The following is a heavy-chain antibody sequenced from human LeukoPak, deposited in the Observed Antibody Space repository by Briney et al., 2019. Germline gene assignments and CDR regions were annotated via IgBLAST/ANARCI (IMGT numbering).Heavy chain of an antibody. CDR3: AKGFPYGGSGSYYFDY. Sequence: PGGSLRLSCAASGFTFSSYAMSWVRQAPEKGLEWVSAISGSGGSTYYADSVKGRFTISRDNSKNTLYLQMNSLRAEDTAVYYCAKGFPYGGSGSYYFDYWGQGTLVTVSS. CDR1: GFTFSSYA. V-gene: IGHV3-23*01. D-gene: IGHD4-23*01. J-gene: IGHJ4*02. CDR2: ISGSGGST.